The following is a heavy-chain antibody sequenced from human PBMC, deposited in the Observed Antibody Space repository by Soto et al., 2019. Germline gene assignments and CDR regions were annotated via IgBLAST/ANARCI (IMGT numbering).Heavy chain of an antibody. J-gene: IGHJ4*02. D-gene: IGHD3-10*01. CDR1: GGSISSSSYY. CDR3: ASGTYYGSPKVVYYFDY. Sequence: SETLSLTCTVSGGSISSSSYYWGWIRQPPGKGLEWIGSIYYSGSTYYNPSLKSRVTISVDTSKNQFSLKLSSVTAADTAVYYCASGTYYGSPKVVYYFDYWGQGTLVTVSS. CDR2: IYYSGST. V-gene: IGHV4-39*01.